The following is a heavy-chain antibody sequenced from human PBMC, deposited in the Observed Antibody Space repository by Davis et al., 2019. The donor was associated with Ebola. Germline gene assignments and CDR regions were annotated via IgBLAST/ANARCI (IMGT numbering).Heavy chain of an antibody. V-gene: IGHV3-33*01. CDR1: GFTFSNYD. J-gene: IGHJ4*02. D-gene: IGHD3-10*01. CDR2: IWYDGSST. Sequence: GESLKISCATSGFTFSNYDMHWVRQAPGKGLEWVAVIWYDGSSTYFAESVKGRFSISRDNSKNTLYLQMNSLRAEDTAVYYCARDGENYSDLDYWGQGTLVTVSS. CDR3: ARDGENYSDLDY.